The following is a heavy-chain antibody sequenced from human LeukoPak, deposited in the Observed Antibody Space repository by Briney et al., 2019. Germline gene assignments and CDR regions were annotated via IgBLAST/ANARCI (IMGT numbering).Heavy chain of an antibody. CDR3: ATVDNTAPRDGGMDV. J-gene: IGHJ6*02. Sequence: PSETLSLTCTVPGGSISTRNYYWGWIRQSPGKGLEWIGSIYYSGNTYYNPSLKSRLTISVDTSKNRFSLNLSSVTAADTAIYYCATVDNTAPRDGGMDVWGQGTTVIVSS. D-gene: IGHD2-21*02. CDR1: GGSISTRNYY. CDR2: IYYSGNT. V-gene: IGHV4-39*01.